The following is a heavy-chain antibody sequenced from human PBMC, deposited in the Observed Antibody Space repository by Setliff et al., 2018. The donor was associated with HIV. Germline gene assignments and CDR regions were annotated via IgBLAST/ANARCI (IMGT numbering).Heavy chain of an antibody. CDR3: AKDRLEWLAPDGFDI. Sequence: PGGSLRLSCAASGFSFSSYSMNWVRQAPGKGLEWVSYISPSSTIIYYPDSVKGRFTISRDNSKNTLYLQMSSLRAEDTAVYYCAKDRLEWLAPDGFDIWGLGTMVTVSS. D-gene: IGHD3-3*01. V-gene: IGHV3-48*01. CDR2: ISPSSTII. CDR1: GFSFSSYS. J-gene: IGHJ3*02.